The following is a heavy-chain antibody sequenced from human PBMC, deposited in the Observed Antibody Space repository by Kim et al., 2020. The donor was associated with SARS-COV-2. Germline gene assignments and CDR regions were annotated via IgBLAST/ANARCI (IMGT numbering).Heavy chain of an antibody. Sequence: SETLSLTCTVSGGSISSGGYYWSWIRQHPGKGLEWIGYIYYSGSTYYNPSLKSRVTISVDTSKNQFSLKLSSVTAADTAVYYCARGYGRGGVAFDIWGQGTMVTVSS. CDR1: GGSISSGGYY. CDR2: IYYSGST. D-gene: IGHD1-26*01. V-gene: IGHV4-31*03. J-gene: IGHJ3*02. CDR3: ARGYGRGGVAFDI.